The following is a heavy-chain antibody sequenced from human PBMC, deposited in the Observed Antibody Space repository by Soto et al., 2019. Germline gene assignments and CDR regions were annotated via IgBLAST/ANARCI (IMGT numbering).Heavy chain of an antibody. J-gene: IGHJ4*02. CDR2: ISYDGSNK. CDR1: GFTFSSYG. Sequence: GGSLRLSCAASGFTFSSYGMHWVRQAPGKGLEWVAVISYDGSNKYYADSVKGRFTISRDNSKNTLYLQMNSLRAEDTAVYYCAKPPHDTQLYFYWGKGPLVTVSS. CDR3: AKPPHDTQLYFY. D-gene: IGHD3-22*01. V-gene: IGHV3-30*18.